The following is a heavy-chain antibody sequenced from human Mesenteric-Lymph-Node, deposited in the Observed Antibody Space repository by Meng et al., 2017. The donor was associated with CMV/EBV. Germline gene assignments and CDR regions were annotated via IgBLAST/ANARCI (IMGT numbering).Heavy chain of an antibody. CDR3: AKDSYGSGSYYNMGDAFDI. CDR1: GFTFSSYG. Sequence: GGSLRLSCAASGFTFSSYGMHWVRQAPGKGLEWVAFIRYDGSNKYYADSVKGRFTISRDNSKNTLYLQMNSLRAEDTAVYYCAKDSYGSGSYYNMGDAFDIWGQGTMVTVSS. CDR2: IRYDGSNK. D-gene: IGHD3-10*01. V-gene: IGHV3-30*02. J-gene: IGHJ3*02.